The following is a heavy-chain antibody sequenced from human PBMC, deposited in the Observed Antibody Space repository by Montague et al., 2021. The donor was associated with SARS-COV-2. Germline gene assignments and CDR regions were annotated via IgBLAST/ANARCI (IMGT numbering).Heavy chain of an antibody. CDR3: ARLMLLQGDIDQ. J-gene: IGHJ4*02. V-gene: IGHV5-51*01. D-gene: IGHD3-16*01. Sequence: QSGAEVKKPGESLRISCKGSGYSFTTHWIGWVRQMPGKGLEYMGIIYPGDSDTRYSPSFQGQVTISADESISTAYLQWSSLKASDTAMYYCARLMLLQGDIDQWGQGTLVTVSS. CDR2: IYPGDSDT. CDR1: GYSFTTHW.